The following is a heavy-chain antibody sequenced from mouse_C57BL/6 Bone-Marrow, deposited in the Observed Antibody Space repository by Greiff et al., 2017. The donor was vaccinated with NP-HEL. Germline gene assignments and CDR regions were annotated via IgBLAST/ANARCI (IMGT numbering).Heavy chain of an antibody. CDR2: ISDGGSYT. CDR1: GFTFSSYA. D-gene: IGHD1-1*01. CDR3: AREKVYYYGSSYEDYAMDY. V-gene: IGHV5-4*01. J-gene: IGHJ4*01. Sequence: EVKLVESGGGLVKPGGSLKLSCAASGFTFSSYAMSWVRQTPEKRLEWVATISDGGSYTYYPDNVKGRFPISRDNAKTNLYLQMSHLKSEDTAMYYCAREKVYYYGSSYEDYAMDYWGQGTSVTVSS.